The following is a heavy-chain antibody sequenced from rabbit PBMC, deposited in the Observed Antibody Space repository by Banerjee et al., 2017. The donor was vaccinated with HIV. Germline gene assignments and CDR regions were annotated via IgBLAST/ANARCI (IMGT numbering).Heavy chain of an antibody. CDR3: ASYYSDGYAGDAYATGGYYFNL. CDR2: IYAGSGST. J-gene: IGHJ4*01. D-gene: IGHD6-1*01. Sequence: QLKETGGGLVQPGGSLTLSCKASGFDFSSYYMCWVRQAPGKRPEWIACIYAGSGSTDYASWVNGRFTISSDNAQNTVDLQMNSLTAADTATYFCASYYSDGYAGDAYATGGYYFNLWGPGTLVTVS. CDR1: GFDFSSYY. V-gene: IGHV1S7*01.